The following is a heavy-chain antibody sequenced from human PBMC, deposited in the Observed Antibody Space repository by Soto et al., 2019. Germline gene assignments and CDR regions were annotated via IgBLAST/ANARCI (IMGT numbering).Heavy chain of an antibody. J-gene: IGHJ4*02. D-gene: IGHD6-13*01. CDR3: ARGDSSSWYYFDY. CDR2: IIPILGIA. Sequence: QVQLVQSGAEVKKPGSSVKVSCKASGGTFSSYTISWVRQAPGQGLEWMGRIIPILGIANYAQKFQGRVTITADKSTSTAYMELRSLRSEDTAVYYCARGDSSSWYYFDYWGQGTLVTVSS. V-gene: IGHV1-69*02. CDR1: GGTFSSYT.